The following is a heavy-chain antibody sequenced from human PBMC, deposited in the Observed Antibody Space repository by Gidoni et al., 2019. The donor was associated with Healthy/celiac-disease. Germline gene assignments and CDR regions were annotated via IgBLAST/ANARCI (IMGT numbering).Heavy chain of an antibody. Sequence: QLQLQESGPGLVKPSETLSLTCTVSGGSISSSSYYWGWIRQPPGKGLEWIGSIYYSGSTYYNPSLKSRVTISVDTSKNQFSLKLSSVTAADTAVYYCARVLSPAMGYFDYWGQGTLVTVSS. CDR3: ARVLSPAMGYFDY. CDR1: GGSISSSSYY. V-gene: IGHV4-39*01. CDR2: IYYSGST. J-gene: IGHJ4*02. D-gene: IGHD5-18*01.